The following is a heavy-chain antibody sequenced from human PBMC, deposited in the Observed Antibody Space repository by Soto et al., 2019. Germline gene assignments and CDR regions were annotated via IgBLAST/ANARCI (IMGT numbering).Heavy chain of an antibody. CDR1: GFIFSGSA. CDR2: IRSKANSYAT. D-gene: IGHD3-3*01. J-gene: IGHJ4*02. CDR3: ARGVCDFWSGHPKGLDY. V-gene: IGHV3-73*02. Sequence: EVQLVESGGGLVQPGGSLKLSCAASGFIFSGSAMEWVRQASGKGLEWVGRIRSKANSYATAYAVSVKGRFTISRDDSRNTAYLQMNSLKTEDTAVYYCARGVCDFWSGHPKGLDYWGQGTVVTVSS.